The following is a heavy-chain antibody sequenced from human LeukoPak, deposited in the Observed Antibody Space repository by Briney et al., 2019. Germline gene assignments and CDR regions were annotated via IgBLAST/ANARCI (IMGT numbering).Heavy chain of an antibody. J-gene: IGHJ4*02. D-gene: IGHD3-22*01. V-gene: IGHV4-31*03. CDR3: ARVPHDSSGYGYFDY. CDR1: GGTISSGGYY. CDR2: MYYSGST. Sequence: SETLSLTCTDSGGTISSGGYYWSWIRQHPGKGLEWIAYMYYSGSTEYNPSLKSRVTISVDTSNNQFSLKLSSVTAADTAVYYCARVPHDSSGYGYFDYWGQGTLVTVSS.